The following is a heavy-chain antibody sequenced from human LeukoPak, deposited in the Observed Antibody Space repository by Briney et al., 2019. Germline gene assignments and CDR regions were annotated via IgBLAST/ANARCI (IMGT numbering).Heavy chain of an antibody. V-gene: IGHV4-39*07. J-gene: IGHJ4*02. CDR2: IFYSGST. CDR1: GGSISTSNYY. Sequence: SETLSLTCTVSGGSISTSNYYWGWIRQPPGKGLEWIGNIFYSGSTYYSPSLKSRVTISLDTSKNQFSLKLSSVTAADTAVYYCARDLEGAFDYWGQGTLVAVSS. D-gene: IGHD3-3*01. CDR3: ARDLEGAFDY.